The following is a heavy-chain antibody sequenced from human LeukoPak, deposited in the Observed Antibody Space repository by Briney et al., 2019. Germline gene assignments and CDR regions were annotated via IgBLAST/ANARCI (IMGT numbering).Heavy chain of an antibody. Sequence: GGSLRLSCAASGFTFSSYSMNWVRQAPGKGLEWVGFIRSKADDGTTEYAASVKGRFTISRDDSKSIAYLQMNSLRTDDTAVYYCTREGFYSSSWNWGQGTLVTVSS. J-gene: IGHJ4*02. D-gene: IGHD6-13*01. CDR1: GFTFSSYS. V-gene: IGHV3-49*04. CDR3: TREGFYSSSWN. CDR2: IRSKADDGTT.